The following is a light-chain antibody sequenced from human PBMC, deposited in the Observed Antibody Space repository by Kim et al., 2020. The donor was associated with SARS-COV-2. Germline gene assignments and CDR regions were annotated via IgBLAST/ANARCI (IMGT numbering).Light chain of an antibody. V-gene: IGLV2-14*01. CDR1: RSDIGGSVY. J-gene: IGLJ1*01. Sequence: QSITMSGTGHRSDIGGSVYVSWYQQHPGPAPKLIIYEVNNRPSGVSNRFSGSKSGNTASLTISGLQTEDEAEYYCSSHGDSTTLDVFGTGTKVTVL. CDR2: EVN. CDR3: SSHGDSTTLDV.